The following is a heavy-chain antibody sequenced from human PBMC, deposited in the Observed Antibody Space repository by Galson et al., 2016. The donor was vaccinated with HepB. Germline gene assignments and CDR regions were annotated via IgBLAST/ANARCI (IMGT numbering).Heavy chain of an antibody. CDR3: AKEVEEIVATTYYYSGMDV. CDR1: GFTFSYYG. V-gene: IGHV3-30*18. D-gene: IGHD5-12*01. CDR2: ISYDGSNK. Sequence: SLRLSCAASGFTFSYYGMHWVRQAPGKGLAWVAVISYDGSNKYYADSVKGRITISRDNSKNTLYLQMNSLRAEDTAVYYCAKEVEEIVATTYYYSGMDVWGKGTTVTVSS. J-gene: IGHJ6*04.